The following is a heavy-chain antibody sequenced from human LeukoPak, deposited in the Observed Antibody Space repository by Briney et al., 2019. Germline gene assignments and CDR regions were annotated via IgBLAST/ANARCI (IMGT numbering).Heavy chain of an antibody. CDR2: IVVGSGNT. J-gene: IGHJ4*02. CDR1: GFTFTSSV. CDR3: AADRAGSYLRFVY. D-gene: IGHD3-10*01. V-gene: IGHV1-58*01. Sequence: TSVKVSCKASGFTFTSSVVQWVRQARGQRLEWIGWIVVGSGNTNYAQKFQERVTITRDMSTSTAYMELSSLRFEDTAVYYCAADRAGSYLRFVYWGQGTPVTVSS.